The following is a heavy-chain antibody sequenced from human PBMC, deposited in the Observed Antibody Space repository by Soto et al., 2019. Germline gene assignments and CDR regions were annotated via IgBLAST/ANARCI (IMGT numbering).Heavy chain of an antibody. CDR3: ARDSTTVVNNWFDP. Sequence: GGSLRLSCAASGFTFSSYSMNWVRQAPGKGLEWVSSISSSSSYIYYADSVKGRFTISRGNAKNSLYLQMNSLRAEDTAVYYCARDSTTVVNNWFDPWGQGTLVTVSS. V-gene: IGHV3-21*01. CDR1: GFTFSSYS. D-gene: IGHD4-17*01. CDR2: ISSSSSYI. J-gene: IGHJ5*02.